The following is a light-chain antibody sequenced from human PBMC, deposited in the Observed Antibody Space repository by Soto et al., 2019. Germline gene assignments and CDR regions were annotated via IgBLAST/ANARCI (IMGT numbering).Light chain of an antibody. Sequence: EIVLTQSPATLSLSPGERATLSCRASQSVSSYLTWYQQKPGQAPRLLIYDASNRATGIPARFSGSGSGTDSTLTISSLEPEDFAINYYQQRSNWPWTFGQGTKVEIK. CDR1: QSVSSY. CDR3: QQRSNWPWT. CDR2: DAS. V-gene: IGKV3-11*01. J-gene: IGKJ1*01.